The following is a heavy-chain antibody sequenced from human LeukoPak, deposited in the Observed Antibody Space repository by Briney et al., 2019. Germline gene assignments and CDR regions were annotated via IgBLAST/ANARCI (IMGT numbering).Heavy chain of an antibody. CDR2: INYSGST. D-gene: IGHD6-6*01. V-gene: IGHV4-34*01. J-gene: IGHJ6*03. CDR3: ARGLGSSFLYYYYYYMDV. CDR1: GGSFSGYY. Sequence: SETLSLTCAVYGGSFSGYYWSWIRQPPGKGLEWIGEINYSGSTNYNPSLKSRVTISVDTSKNQFSLKLSSVTAADTAVYYCARGLGSSFLYYYYYYMDVWGKGTTVTVSS.